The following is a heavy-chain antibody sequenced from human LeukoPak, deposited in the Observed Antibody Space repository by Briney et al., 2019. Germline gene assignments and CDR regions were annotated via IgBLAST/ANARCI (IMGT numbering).Heavy chain of an antibody. CDR2: FDPEDGET. Sequence: ASVKVSCKASGGTFSSYAISWVRQAPGQGLEWMGGFDPEDGETIYAQKFQGRVTMTEDTSTDTAYMELSSLRSEDTAVYYCATVGTTITMIVVDGGHAFDIWGQGTMVTVSS. D-gene: IGHD3-22*01. CDR3: ATVGTTITMIVVDGGHAFDI. J-gene: IGHJ3*02. V-gene: IGHV1-24*01. CDR1: GGTFSSYA.